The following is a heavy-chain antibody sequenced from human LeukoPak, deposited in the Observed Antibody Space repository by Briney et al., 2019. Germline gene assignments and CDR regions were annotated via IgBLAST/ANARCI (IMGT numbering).Heavy chain of an antibody. V-gene: IGHV1-69*13. CDR3: ASSGYYYDSSGYYHSGYYYYYMDV. Sequence: ASVKVSCKASGGTFSSYAISWVRQAPGQGLEWMGGIIPIFGTANYAQKFQGRVTITADESTSTAYMELSSLRSEDTAVYYCASSGYYYDSSGYYHSGYYYYYMDVWGKGTTVTVSS. D-gene: IGHD3-22*01. J-gene: IGHJ6*03. CDR2: IIPIFGTA. CDR1: GGTFSSYA.